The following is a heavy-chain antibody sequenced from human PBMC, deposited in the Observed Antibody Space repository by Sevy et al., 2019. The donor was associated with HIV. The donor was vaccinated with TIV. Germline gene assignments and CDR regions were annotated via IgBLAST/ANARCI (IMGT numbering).Heavy chain of an antibody. CDR3: ARVEMATNWYFDL. CDR1: GFTFSSYW. J-gene: IGHJ2*01. V-gene: IGHV3-7*03. CDR2: IKQDGSEK. Sequence: GGSLRLSCAASGFTFSSYWMSWVRQAPGKGLEWVANIKQDGSEKYNVDSVKGRFTISRDKAKNSQYLQMNSLRAEDTAVYYCARVEMATNWYFDLWGRGTLVTVSS.